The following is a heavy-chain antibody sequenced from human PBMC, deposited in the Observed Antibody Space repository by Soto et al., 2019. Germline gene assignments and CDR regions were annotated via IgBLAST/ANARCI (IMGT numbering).Heavy chain of an antibody. Sequence: SETLSLTCAVSGGSISSSNWWSWVRQPPGKGLEWIGEIYHSGSTNYNPSLKSRVTISVDKSKNQFSLKLSSVTAADTAVYYCARASYSSSGYYYVIGYFDYWGQGTLVTVSS. J-gene: IGHJ4*02. CDR2: IYHSGST. CDR3: ARASYSSSGYYYVIGYFDY. CDR1: GGSISSSNW. V-gene: IGHV4-4*02. D-gene: IGHD3-22*01.